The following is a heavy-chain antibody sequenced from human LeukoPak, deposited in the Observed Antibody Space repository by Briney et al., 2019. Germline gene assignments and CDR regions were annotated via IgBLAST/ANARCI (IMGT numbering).Heavy chain of an antibody. CDR3: ARVEASGYDYGAFDY. D-gene: IGHD5-12*01. CDR2: IKQDGSAK. V-gene: IGHV3-7*01. J-gene: IGHJ4*02. Sequence: GGSLRLSCAASGFNFSGSAMHWVRQASGKELQWVANIKQDGSAKYYVDSVKGRFTISRDNAKNSLYLQMNSLRAEDTAVYYCARVEASGYDYGAFDYWGQGTLVTVSS. CDR1: GFNFSGSA.